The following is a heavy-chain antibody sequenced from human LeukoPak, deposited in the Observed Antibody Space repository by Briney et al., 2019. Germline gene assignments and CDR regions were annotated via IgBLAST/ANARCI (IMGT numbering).Heavy chain of an antibody. CDR2: ISSSGSTI. CDR1: GFTFSDYY. D-gene: IGHD5-12*01. J-gene: IGHJ4*02. CDR3: ARGYIVATNYFDY. V-gene: IGHV3-11*01. Sequence: GGSLRLSCAASGFTFSDYYMSWLRQARGKGVEWVSYISSSGSTIYYADSVKGRFTISRDNAKNSLYLQMNSLRAEDTAVYYCARGYIVATNYFDYWGQGTLVTVSS.